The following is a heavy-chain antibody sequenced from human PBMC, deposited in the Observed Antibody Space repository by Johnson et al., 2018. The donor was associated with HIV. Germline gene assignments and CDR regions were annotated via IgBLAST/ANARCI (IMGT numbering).Heavy chain of an antibody. CDR2: IRSSGSTI. Sequence: QVQLVESGGGLVKPGGSLRLSCAASGFTVSSNYMSWVRQAPGKGLEWVSYIRSSGSTIYYADSVKGRFTISRDNSKNAMYLQMNSLRTEDTAVYYCANLGDYSGNNGFDIWGQGTMVTVSS. V-gene: IGHV3-11*04. J-gene: IGHJ3*02. CDR3: ANLGDYSGNNGFDI. CDR1: GFTVSSNY. D-gene: IGHD4-23*01.